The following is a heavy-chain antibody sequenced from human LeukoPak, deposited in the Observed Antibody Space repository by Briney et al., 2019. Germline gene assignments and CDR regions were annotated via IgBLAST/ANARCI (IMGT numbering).Heavy chain of an antibody. CDR1: GYTFTHYA. CDR2: ISAYIGNR. D-gene: IGHD2-21*01. V-gene: IGHV1-18*01. CDR3: VRGGSSSRRGDYAFDI. Sequence: ASVKVSYKPSGYTFTHYAMKWVRQAPGEGLEWMGGISAYIGNREHVQKLQGRVTLYKDASTSTAYVQLRSLTYDDRAVHLCVRGGSSSRRGDYAFDIWGQGTMATLSS. J-gene: IGHJ3*02.